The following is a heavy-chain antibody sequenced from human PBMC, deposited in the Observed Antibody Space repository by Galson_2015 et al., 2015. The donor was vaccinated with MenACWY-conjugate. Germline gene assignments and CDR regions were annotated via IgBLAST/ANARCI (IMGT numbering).Heavy chain of an antibody. V-gene: IGHV3-7*03. CDR1: GFTFRNYW. CDR2: IKKDGSEK. CDR3: ARGHYGMDV. Sequence: SLRLSCAVSGFTFRNYWMTWVRQAPGKGLEWVASIKKDGSEKYYVDSVKGRFTISRDNTKNSMYLEMNSLRPEDTAVYYCARGHYGMDVWGQGTTVTASS. J-gene: IGHJ6*02.